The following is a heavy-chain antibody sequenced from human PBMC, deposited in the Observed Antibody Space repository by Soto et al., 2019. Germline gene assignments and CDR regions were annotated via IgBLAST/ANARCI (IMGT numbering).Heavy chain of an antibody. CDR3: ISNQKGTYTGMDV. CDR2: INGGSGNT. CDR1: GYIFTKYD. J-gene: IGHJ6*02. D-gene: IGHD4-4*01. V-gene: IGHV1-3*01. Sequence: ASVKVSCQASGYIFTKYDMHWVRQAPGQGLEWMGWINGGSGNTKYSQKFQDRVAITRDTSASTAYMELSSLTPEDTAIYYCISNQKGTYTGMDVWGQGTTVTVSS.